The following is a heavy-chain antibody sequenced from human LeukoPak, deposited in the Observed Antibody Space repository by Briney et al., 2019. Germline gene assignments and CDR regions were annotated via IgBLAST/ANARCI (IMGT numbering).Heavy chain of an antibody. CDR1: GYSFTTYW. Sequence: PGESLKISCKGSGYSFTTYWIGWVRPMPGKGLEWMGIIYPGDSDTRYSPSFQGHVTISADKSISTAYLQWSSLKASDTATYYCARRVAAGALGNFDYWGQGTLVTVPS. V-gene: IGHV5-51*01. D-gene: IGHD6-13*01. J-gene: IGHJ4*02. CDR3: ARRVAAGALGNFDY. CDR2: IYPGDSDT.